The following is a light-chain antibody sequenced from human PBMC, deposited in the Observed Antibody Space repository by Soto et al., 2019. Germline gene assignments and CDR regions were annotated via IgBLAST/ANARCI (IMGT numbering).Light chain of an antibody. CDR3: QQYYSTPRT. J-gene: IGKJ1*01. V-gene: IGKV4-1*01. CDR1: QSVLYSSNNKNY. CDR2: WAS. Sequence: DIVMTQSPDSLAVPLGERATINCKSSQSVLYSSNNKNYLAWYQQKPGQPPKLLIYWASTRESRVPDRFSGSGSGTDFTLTISSLQAEDVAVYYCQQYYSTPRTFGQGTKVDIK.